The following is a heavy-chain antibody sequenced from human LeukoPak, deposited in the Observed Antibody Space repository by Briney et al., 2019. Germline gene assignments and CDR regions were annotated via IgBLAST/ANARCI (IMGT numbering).Heavy chain of an antibody. J-gene: IGHJ5*02. D-gene: IGHD6-13*01. CDR1: GYTFTSYG. CDR2: ISAYNGNT. CDR3: ARGVKYSSSPNWFDP. V-gene: IGHV1-18*01. Sequence: ASVKVSCKASGYTFTSYGISWVRQAPGQGLEWMGWISAYNGNTNYAQKLQGRVTMTTDTSTSTAYMELRSLRSDDTAVYYCARGVKYSSSPNWFDPWGQGTLVTVSS.